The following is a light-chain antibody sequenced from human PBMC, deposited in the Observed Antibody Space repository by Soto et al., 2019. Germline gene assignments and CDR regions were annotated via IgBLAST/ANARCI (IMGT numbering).Light chain of an antibody. CDR3: QQYNSYGT. CDR1: QSIRND. CDR2: DAS. J-gene: IGKJ1*01. Sequence: DIQMTQSPSSLSASVGDRVTITCRASQSIRNDLGWYQQKPGKAPKLLIYDASSLESGVPSRFSGSGSGTEFTLTISSLQPDDFATYYCQQYNSYGTFGQGTKVDIK. V-gene: IGKV1-17*01.